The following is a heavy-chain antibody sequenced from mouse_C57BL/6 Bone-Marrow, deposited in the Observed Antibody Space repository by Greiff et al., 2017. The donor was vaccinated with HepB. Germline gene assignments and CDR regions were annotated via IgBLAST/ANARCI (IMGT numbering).Heavy chain of an antibody. D-gene: IGHD1-2*01. V-gene: IGHV1-55*01. CDR2: IYPGSGST. Sequence: QVQLQQPGAELVKPGASVKMSCKASGYTFTSYWITWVKQRPGQGLEWIGDIYPGSGSTNYNEKFKSKATLTVDTSSSTAYMQRSSLTSEDSAVYYCARPITTAWYFDVWGTGTTVTVSS. CDR3: ARPITTAWYFDV. CDR1: GYTFTSYW. J-gene: IGHJ1*03.